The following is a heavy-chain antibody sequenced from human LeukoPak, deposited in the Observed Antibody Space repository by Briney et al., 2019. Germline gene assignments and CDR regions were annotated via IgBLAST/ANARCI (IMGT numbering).Heavy chain of an antibody. J-gene: IGHJ4*02. CDR3: AKGVGASYYFDY. CDR1: GFTFRGYA. Sequence: GGSLRLSCAASGFTFRGYAMHWVRQAPGKGLEWVAIISYDGSTKYFADSVKGRFTISRDNSETTLYLLMNSLRAEDTAVYYCAKGVGASYYFDYWGRGTLVTVSS. D-gene: IGHD1-26*01. CDR2: ISYDGSTK. V-gene: IGHV3-30-3*02.